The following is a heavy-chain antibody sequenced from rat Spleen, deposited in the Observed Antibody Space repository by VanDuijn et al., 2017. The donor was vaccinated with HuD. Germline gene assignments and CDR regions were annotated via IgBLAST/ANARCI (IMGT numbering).Heavy chain of an antibody. CDR1: GFTFSNYD. Sequence: EVQLVESGGGLVQPGRSMKLSCAASGFTFSNYDMAWVRQAPKKGLEWVATVSSDSRRTNFRDSVKGRFTISRDIAKSTLYLQMDSLGSEDTATYYCARRHYGYTDYFDYWGQGVMVTVSS. D-gene: IGHD1-11*01. CDR3: ARRHYGYTDYFDY. J-gene: IGHJ2*01. CDR2: VSSDSRRT. V-gene: IGHV5-7*01.